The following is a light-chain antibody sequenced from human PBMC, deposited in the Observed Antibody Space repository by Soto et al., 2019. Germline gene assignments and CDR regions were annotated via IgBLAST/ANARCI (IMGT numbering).Light chain of an antibody. V-gene: IGLV2-14*01. CDR2: AVS. CDR1: SSDVGLYDY. J-gene: IGLJ1*01. CDR3: SSYKSDSSYV. Sequence: QSALTQPASVSGSPGQSITISCTGTSSDVGLYDYVSWYQQHPGKAPQLMIYAVSNRPSGVSNRFSASKSGNAASLCISGLQAEDEADYYCSSYKSDSSYVFGSGTNVTVL.